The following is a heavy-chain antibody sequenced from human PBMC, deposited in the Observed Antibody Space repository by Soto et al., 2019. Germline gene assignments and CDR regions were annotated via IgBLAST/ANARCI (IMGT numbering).Heavy chain of an antibody. CDR1: GFTFISSA. CDR2: IGAGGANI. J-gene: IGHJ4*03. D-gene: IGHD2-2*01. CDR3: VFHFNNYQSYS. Sequence: EVHLLESGGALVQPGGSLRLSCAASGFTFISSAMNWVRQAPGKGLECVSIIGAGGANIYYADSVKGRFTISRDDSKNTVYLQKNTLRAEDTATYYCVFHFNNYQSYSWGQGTQVIVSS. V-gene: IGHV3-23*01.